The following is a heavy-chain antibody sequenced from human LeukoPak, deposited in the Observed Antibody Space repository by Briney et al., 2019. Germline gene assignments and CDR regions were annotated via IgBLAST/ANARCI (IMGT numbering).Heavy chain of an antibody. V-gene: IGHV3-13*01. CDR1: GFTFSNYD. CDR2: IGYAGDT. CDR3: ALGGPGMIFDY. D-gene: IGHD3-16*01. Sequence: GGSLRLSCAASGFTFSNYDMHWVRQATGKGLEWVSAIGYAGDTYYAGSVKGRFTISRDNSKNTPYLQMNSLRAEDTAVYYCALGGPGMIFDYWGQGTLVTVSS. J-gene: IGHJ4*02.